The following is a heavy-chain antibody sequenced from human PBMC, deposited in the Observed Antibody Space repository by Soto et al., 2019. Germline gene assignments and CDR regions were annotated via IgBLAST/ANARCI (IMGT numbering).Heavy chain of an antibody. J-gene: IGHJ4*02. CDR2: ISGSGGST. D-gene: IGHD4-4*01. CDR3: ARAPSSFNYAFFDY. CDR1: GFTFSNYA. Sequence: EVHLLESGGGFLQPGGSLRLSCAASGFTFSNYAMNWVRQAPGKGLDWVSSISGSGGSTDYADFVKGRFTVSRHNSKNTLYLEMNSLRAEDTAVYYCARAPSSFNYAFFDYWGQGTLFTVSS. V-gene: IGHV3-23*01.